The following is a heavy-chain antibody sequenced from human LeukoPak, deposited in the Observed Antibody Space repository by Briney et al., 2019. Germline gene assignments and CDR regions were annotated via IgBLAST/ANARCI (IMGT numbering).Heavy chain of an antibody. J-gene: IGHJ4*02. CDR3: AKVGDYGDWEY. V-gene: IGHV3-33*06. Sequence: GGSLRLSCAASGFTFSSYGMHWVRQAPGKGLEWVAVIWYDGSNKYYADSVKGRFTISRDNSKNTLYLQMNSLRAEDTAVYYCAKVGDYGDWEYWGQGTLVTVSS. D-gene: IGHD4-17*01. CDR1: GFTFSSYG. CDR2: IWYDGSNK.